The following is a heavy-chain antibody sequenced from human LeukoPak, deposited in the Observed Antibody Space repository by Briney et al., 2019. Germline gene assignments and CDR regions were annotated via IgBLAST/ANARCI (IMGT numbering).Heavy chain of an antibody. Sequence: GGSLRLSCAASGFTVSSNYMSWVRQAPGKGLEWVSVIYSGGSTYYADSVKGRFTISRDNSKNTLYLQMNGLRAEDTTVYYCARGFRDSSGWAFDIWGQGTMVTVSS. CDR3: ARGFRDSSGWAFDI. CDR1: GFTVSSNY. CDR2: IYSGGST. V-gene: IGHV3-53*01. D-gene: IGHD3-22*01. J-gene: IGHJ3*02.